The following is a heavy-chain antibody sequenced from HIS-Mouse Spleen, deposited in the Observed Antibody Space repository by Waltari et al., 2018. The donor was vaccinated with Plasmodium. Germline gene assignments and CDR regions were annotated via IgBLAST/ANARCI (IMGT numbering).Heavy chain of an antibody. D-gene: IGHD6-13*01. Sequence: QVQLVQSGAEVKKPGASVKVSCKASGYTFTGYYIHWVRQAPGPGLEWMGWINPNSGGTNYAQKLQGRVTMTRDTSISTAYMELSRLRSDDTAVYYCARVLGYKAAAGTFVEYFQHWGQGTLVTVSS. CDR1: GYTFTGYY. V-gene: IGHV1-2*02. J-gene: IGHJ1*01. CDR3: ARVLGYKAAAGTFVEYFQH. CDR2: INPNSGGT.